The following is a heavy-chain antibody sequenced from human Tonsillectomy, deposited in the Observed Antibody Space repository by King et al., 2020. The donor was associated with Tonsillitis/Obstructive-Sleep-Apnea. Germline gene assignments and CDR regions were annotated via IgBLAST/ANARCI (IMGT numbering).Heavy chain of an antibody. D-gene: IGHD2-15*01. Sequence: VQLVESGGDLLQPGGSLRRSCAASGCTFSSYSMNWVRQAPGKGLEWGSYISMSSSTIYIADFVKGRFTIPRDNAKNSLYLQMNSLRDEDTAVYYCARDRDVVVVAARGFDPWGQGTLVTVSS. CDR2: ISMSSSTI. CDR1: GCTFSSYS. CDR3: ARDRDVVVVAARGFDP. V-gene: IGHV3-48*02. J-gene: IGHJ5*02.